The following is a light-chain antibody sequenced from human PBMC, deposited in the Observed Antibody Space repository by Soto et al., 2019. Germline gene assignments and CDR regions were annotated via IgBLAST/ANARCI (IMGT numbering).Light chain of an antibody. CDR2: GAS. Sequence: EIVFTRSPLTLCLSRVEIATLSCRASQSVSSSYLAWYQRKRGQAPSLLMYGASRRATGIPERFSGSGSGTGFTLTISRLEPEDFAVYYCQQYGSSPLTFGGGTKVDIK. CDR3: QQYGSSPLT. J-gene: IGKJ4*01. V-gene: IGKV3-20*01. CDR1: QSVSSSY.